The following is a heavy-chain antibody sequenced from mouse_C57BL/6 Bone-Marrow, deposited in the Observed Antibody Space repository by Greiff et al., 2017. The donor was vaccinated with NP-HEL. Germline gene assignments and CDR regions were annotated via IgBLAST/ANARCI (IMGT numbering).Heavy chain of an antibody. CDR2: INPYNGGT. V-gene: IGHV1-19*01. D-gene: IGHD1-1*01. J-gene: IGHJ4*01. Sequence: VQLQQSGPVLVKPGASVKMSCKASGYTFTDYYMNWVKQSHGKSLEWIGVINPYNGGTSYNQKFKGKATLTVDKSSSTAYMELNSLTSEDSAVYYCARRRYYYGSSSYAMDYWGQGTSVTVSS. CDR3: ARRRYYYGSSSYAMDY. CDR1: GYTFTDYY.